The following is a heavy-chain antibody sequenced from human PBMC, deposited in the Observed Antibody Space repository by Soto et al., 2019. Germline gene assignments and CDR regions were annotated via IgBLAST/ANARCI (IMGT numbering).Heavy chain of an antibody. Sequence: QVPLVQSGAEVKNSGASVKVSCKASGYTFTGYYIHWVRQAPGQGPEWMGEIGPNRGDTRYAQKFQGRVTMTRDTSITTVYMELSNLSPDDTAVYYCGRGRSGELVIFYWGQGTLVTVYS. V-gene: IGHV1-2*02. CDR3: GRGRSGELVIFY. D-gene: IGHD1-7*01. J-gene: IGHJ4*02. CDR2: IGPNRGDT. CDR1: GYTFTGYY.